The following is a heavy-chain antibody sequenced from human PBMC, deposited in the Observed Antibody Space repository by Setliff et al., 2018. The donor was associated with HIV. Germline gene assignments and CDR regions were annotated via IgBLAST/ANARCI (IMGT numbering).Heavy chain of an antibody. CDR1: GYTFTDHY. V-gene: IGHV1-2*02. D-gene: IGHD2-21*01. CDR3: ARYWGDGDY. Sequence: GASVKVSCKASGYTFTDHYMHWVRQAPGQGLEWMGWINPNSGGTNYAQKFQGRVTMTRDTSISTVYMELSRLRSDDTAVCYCARYWGDGDYWGQGTLVTVSS. J-gene: IGHJ4*02. CDR2: INPNSGGT.